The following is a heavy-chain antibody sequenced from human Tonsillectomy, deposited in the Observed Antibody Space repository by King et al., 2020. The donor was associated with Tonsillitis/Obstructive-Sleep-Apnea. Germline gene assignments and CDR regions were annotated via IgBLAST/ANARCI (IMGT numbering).Heavy chain of an antibody. V-gene: IGHV3-33*01. Sequence: QLVQSGGGVVQPGRSLRLSCAASGFTFSNFGMHWVRQAPGKGLEWVAVIWYEGSNKYYSESVKGRFTISRDNSKNTLDLQMKSLRVEDTAVYYCARDPSHRGIAVAHDGFDIWGHGTMVTVSS. CDR2: IWYEGSNK. D-gene: IGHD6-19*01. CDR3: ARDPSHRGIAVAHDGFDI. J-gene: IGHJ3*02. CDR1: GFTFSNFG.